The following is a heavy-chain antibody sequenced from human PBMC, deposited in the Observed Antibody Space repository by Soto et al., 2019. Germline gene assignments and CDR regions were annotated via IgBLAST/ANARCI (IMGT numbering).Heavy chain of an antibody. CDR2: IVVGSGNT. V-gene: IGHV1-58*01. CDR1: GFTFTSSA. CDR3: AADFQLDYYYYGMDV. D-gene: IGHD2-2*01. J-gene: IGHJ6*02. Sequence: SVKVSCKASGFTFTSSAVQWVRQARGQRLEWIGWIVVGSGNTNYAQKFQERVTITRDMSTSTAYMELSSLRSEDTAVYYCAADFQLDYYYYGMDVWGQGTTVTVSS.